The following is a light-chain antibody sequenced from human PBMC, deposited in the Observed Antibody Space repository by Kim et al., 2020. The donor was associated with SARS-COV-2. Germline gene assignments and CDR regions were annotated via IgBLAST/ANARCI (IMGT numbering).Light chain of an antibody. V-gene: IGLV3-1*01. CDR1: KLGDKY. J-gene: IGLJ2*01. Sequence: SPEQTASITCSGDKLGDKYAGRYQQKPGQSPLLVIYQDSKRPAGIPERLSGSNSENTATLTISGTQAMDEADYYCQAWDSSTEGVFGGGTQLTVL. CDR2: QDS. CDR3: QAWDSSTEGV.